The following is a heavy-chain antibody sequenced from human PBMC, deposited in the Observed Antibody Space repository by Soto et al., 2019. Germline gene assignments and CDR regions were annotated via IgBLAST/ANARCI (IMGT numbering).Heavy chain of an antibody. J-gene: IGHJ6*03. Sequence: GSLRLSCAASGFTFSSYAMSWVRQAPGKGLEWVSAISGSGGSTYYADSVKGRFTISRDNSKNTLYLQMNSLRAEDTAVYYCAKSGCIFTSCYYYYYYMDVWGKGTMVTVSS. CDR1: GFTFSSYA. D-gene: IGHD2-2*01. CDR2: ISGSGGST. V-gene: IGHV3-23*01. CDR3: AKSGCIFTSCYYYYYYMDV.